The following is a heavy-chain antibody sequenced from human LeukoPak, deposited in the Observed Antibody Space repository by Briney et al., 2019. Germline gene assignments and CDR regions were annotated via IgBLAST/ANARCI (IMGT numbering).Heavy chain of an antibody. J-gene: IGHJ4*02. D-gene: IGHD3-10*01. Sequence: GGSLRLSCTASGFTFSRYLMHWVRHAPGKGLVGVSRINGDGTITTYADSVKGRFTVSRDNAKNTLYLQMNSLRAEDTAVYYCASETYYYGSGSYYKGQFWGPGTLVTVSS. V-gene: IGHV3-74*01. CDR3: ASETYYYGSGSYYKGQF. CDR1: GFTFSRYL. CDR2: INGDGTIT.